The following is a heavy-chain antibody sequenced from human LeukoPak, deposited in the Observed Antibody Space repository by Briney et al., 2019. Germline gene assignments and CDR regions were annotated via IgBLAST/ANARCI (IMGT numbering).Heavy chain of an antibody. CDR1: GFTFSTYW. V-gene: IGHV3-74*01. Sequence: PGGSLRLSCATSGFTFSTYWMHWVRQAPGKGLEWVSRINSDGSRTNYADSVKGRFTVSRDNSKNTLYLQMNSLRVEDTAVYYCARDNWGSDYWSQGTLVTVSS. D-gene: IGHD3-16*01. CDR3: ARDNWGSDY. J-gene: IGHJ4*02. CDR2: INSDGSRT.